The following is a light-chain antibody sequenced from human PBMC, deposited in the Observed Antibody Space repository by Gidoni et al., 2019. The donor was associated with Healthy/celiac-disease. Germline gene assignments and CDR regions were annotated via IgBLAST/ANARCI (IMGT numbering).Light chain of an antibody. J-gene: IGKJ4*01. CDR1: QSISSW. Sequence: DVQTTQSPSTLSASVGDRVTITCRASQSISSWLAWYQQKPGKAPKLLIYKASSLESGVPSRFSGSGSGTEFTLTISSLQPDDFATYYCQQYNSYPLTFGGGTKVEIK. CDR3: QQYNSYPLT. CDR2: KAS. V-gene: IGKV1-5*03.